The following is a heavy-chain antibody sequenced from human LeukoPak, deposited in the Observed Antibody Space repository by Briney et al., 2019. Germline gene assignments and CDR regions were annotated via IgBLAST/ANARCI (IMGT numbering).Heavy chain of an antibody. V-gene: IGHV3-23*01. CDR2: ISGSGGST. Sequence: GGSLRLSCAASGFTFSSYAMSWLRQAPGKGLEWVSAISGSGGSTYYADSVKGRFTISRDNSKNTLYLQMNSLRAEDTAVYYCAKDRVTMVRGVIKVDYFDYWGQGTLVTVSS. J-gene: IGHJ4*02. CDR1: GFTFSSYA. D-gene: IGHD3-10*01. CDR3: AKDRVTMVRGVIKVDYFDY.